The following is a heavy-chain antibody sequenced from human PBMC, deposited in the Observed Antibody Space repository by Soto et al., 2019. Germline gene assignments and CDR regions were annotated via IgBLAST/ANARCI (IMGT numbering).Heavy chain of an antibody. Sequence: ASVKVSCKASGYPFIDYYIHWVRQAPGQGLEWMGWLNPKSGGTNYAQKFQGWVTMTRDTSLGTAYMELNTLKSDDTAVYYCARDTDISPVYNWFDPWGQGTPVTVSS. D-gene: IGHD2-15*01. J-gene: IGHJ5*02. CDR3: ARDTDISPVYNWFDP. CDR1: GYPFIDYY. V-gene: IGHV1-2*04. CDR2: LNPKSGGT.